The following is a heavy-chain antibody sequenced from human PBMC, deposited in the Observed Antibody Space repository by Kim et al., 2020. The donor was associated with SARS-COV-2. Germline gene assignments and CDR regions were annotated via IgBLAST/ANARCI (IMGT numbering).Heavy chain of an antibody. CDR3: AKTYSGSYFYYFDY. D-gene: IGHD1-26*01. Sequence: GGSLRLSCAASGFTFSSYGMHWVRQAPGKGLEWVAVISYDGSNKYYADSVKGRFTISRDNSKNTLYLQMNSLRAEDTAVYYCAKTYSGSYFYYFDYWGQGTLATVSS. CDR2: ISYDGSNK. V-gene: IGHV3-30*18. J-gene: IGHJ4*02. CDR1: GFTFSSYG.